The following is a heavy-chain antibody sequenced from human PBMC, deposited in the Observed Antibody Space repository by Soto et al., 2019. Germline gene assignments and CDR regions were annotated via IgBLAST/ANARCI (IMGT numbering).Heavy chain of an antibody. D-gene: IGHD5-12*01. CDR2: IYYSGST. V-gene: IGHV4-31*03. Sequence: SETLSLICTVSGGSISSGGYYWSWIRQHPGKGLEWIGYIYYSGSTYYNPSLKSRVTISVDTSKNQFSLKLSSVTAADTAVYYCARGGKGTRDIVATIGGPDYWGQGTLVTVSS. CDR3: ARGGKGTRDIVATIGGPDY. J-gene: IGHJ4*02. CDR1: GGSISSGGYY.